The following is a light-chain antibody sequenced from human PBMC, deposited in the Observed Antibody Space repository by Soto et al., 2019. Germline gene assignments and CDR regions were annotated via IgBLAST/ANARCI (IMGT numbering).Light chain of an antibody. J-gene: IGLJ2*01. V-gene: IGLV2-14*03. CDR2: EVS. CDR1: TSDVGGYNY. CDR3: NSFTSTSTYVL. Sequence: QSALTQPASVSGSPGQSITISCTGTTSDVGGYNYVSWYQQHPGKAPKLLIHEVSNRPSGVSNRFSGSKSGNTASLTISGLQAEDEADYYCNSFTSTSTYVLFGGGTKLTVL.